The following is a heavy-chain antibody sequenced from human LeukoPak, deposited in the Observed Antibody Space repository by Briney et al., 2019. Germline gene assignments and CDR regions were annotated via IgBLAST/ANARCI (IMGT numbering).Heavy chain of an antibody. V-gene: IGHV5-51*01. CDR2: IYPGDSDT. D-gene: IGHD6-13*01. Sequence: GESLKISCKGSGYTFTTYWIGWVRQMPGKGLEWMGIIYPGDSDTRYSPSFQGQVTFSADKSISTAYLQWSSPKASDTAMYYCARRYSGSRYHFDYWGQGTLVTVSS. CDR1: GYTFTTYW. J-gene: IGHJ4*02. CDR3: ARRYSGSRYHFDY.